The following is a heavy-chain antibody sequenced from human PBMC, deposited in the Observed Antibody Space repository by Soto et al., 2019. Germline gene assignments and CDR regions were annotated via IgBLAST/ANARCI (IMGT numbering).Heavy chain of an antibody. CDR2: IGGSGDKS. CDR1: VCSFSTYA. CDR3: AKDPPHSDCRSSMYGTDX. V-gene: IGHV3-23*01. Sequence: LRLSWAASVCSFSTYAMSCVGQAPGNGLEWVACIGGSGDKSFYAYSVKVRFTISRDNSKSTLYLQMNSLRAEDTAVYYCAKDPPHSDCRSSMYGTDXECQGPLGTAS. J-gene: IGHJ6*02. D-gene: IGHD3-3*01.